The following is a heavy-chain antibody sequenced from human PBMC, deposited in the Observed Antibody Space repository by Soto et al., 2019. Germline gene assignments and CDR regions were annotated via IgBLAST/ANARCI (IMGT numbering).Heavy chain of an antibody. J-gene: IGHJ4*02. CDR1: GFTFSSYA. CDR3: AKTPQGDGAGSYEFDY. Sequence: GGSLRLSCAASGFTFSSYAMSWVRQAPGKGLEWVSAISGSGGSTYYADSVKGRFTISRDNSKNTLYLQMNSLRAEDTDVYDCAKTPQGDGAGSYEFDYWGQGTLVTVSS. D-gene: IGHD3-10*01. V-gene: IGHV3-23*01. CDR2: ISGSGGST.